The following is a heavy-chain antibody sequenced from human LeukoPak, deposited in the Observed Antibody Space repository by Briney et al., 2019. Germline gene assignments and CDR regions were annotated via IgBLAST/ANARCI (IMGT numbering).Heavy chain of an antibody. V-gene: IGHV3-7*02. D-gene: IGHD6-13*01. CDR1: GFTFSSYW. CDR3: ARVKGVAAAGVYYYYYGMDV. Sequence: GGSLRLFCAASGFTFSSYWMSWVRHARGKALEWVANIKQDGSEKYYVDSVKGRFTISRDNAKNSLYLQMNSLRAEDTAVYYCARVKGVAAAGVYYYYYGMDVWGQGTTVTVSS. J-gene: IGHJ6*02. CDR2: IKQDGSEK.